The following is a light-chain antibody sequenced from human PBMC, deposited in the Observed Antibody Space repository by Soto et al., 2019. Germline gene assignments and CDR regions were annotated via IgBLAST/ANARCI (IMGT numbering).Light chain of an antibody. V-gene: IGKV3-11*01. CDR1: QSVSSY. CDR2: DAS. Sequence: EIVLTQSPATLSLSPGERATLSCRASQSVSSYFAWYQHKPGQAPRLLIYDASNKATGIPARFSGSGSGTDFSLTIGSLEPEDFAVYYYQQRSNWLTFGGGTKWEFK. CDR3: QQRSNWLT. J-gene: IGKJ4*01.